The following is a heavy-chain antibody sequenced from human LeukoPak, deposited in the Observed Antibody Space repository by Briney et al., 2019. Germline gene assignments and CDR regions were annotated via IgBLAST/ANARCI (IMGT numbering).Heavy chain of an antibody. Sequence: SETLSLTCAVSGGSISSGGYSWSWIRQPPGKGLEWIGYIYHSGSTYYNPSLKSRVTISVDRSKNQFSLKLSSVTAADTAVYYCARGPYGDYVPYYYGMDVWAQGTTVTVSS. J-gene: IGHJ6*02. D-gene: IGHD4-17*01. V-gene: IGHV4-30-2*01. CDR1: GGSISSGGYS. CDR3: ARGPYGDYVPYYYGMDV. CDR2: IYHSGST.